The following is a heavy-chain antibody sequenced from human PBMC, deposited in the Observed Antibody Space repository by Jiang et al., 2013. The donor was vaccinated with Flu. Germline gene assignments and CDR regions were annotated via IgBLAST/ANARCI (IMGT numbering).Heavy chain of an antibody. D-gene: IGHD3-3*01. CDR1: GGSISSSNW. V-gene: IGHV4-4*02. CDR2: IYHSGST. Sequence: PSGTLSLTCAVSGGSISSSNWWSWVRQPPGKGLEWIGEIYHSGSTNYNPSLKSRVTISVDKSKNQFSLKLSSVTAADTAVYYCACSTGVRFLEWLSRGPGSDAFDIWGQGTMVTVSS. J-gene: IGHJ3*02. CDR3: ACSTGVRFLEWLSRGPGSDAFDI.